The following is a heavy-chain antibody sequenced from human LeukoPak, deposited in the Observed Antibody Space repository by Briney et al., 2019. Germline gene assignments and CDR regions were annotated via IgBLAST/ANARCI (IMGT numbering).Heavy chain of an antibody. Sequence: SETLSLTCAVYGGSFSGYYWSWIRQPPRKGLEWIGEINHSGSTNYNPSLKSRVTISVDTSKNQFSLKLSSVTAADTAVYYCARVRGITIFGVVISGPYYFDYWGQGTLVTVSS. CDR3: ARVRGITIFGVVISGPYYFDY. CDR1: GGSFSGYY. CDR2: INHSGST. D-gene: IGHD3-3*01. J-gene: IGHJ4*02. V-gene: IGHV4-34*01.